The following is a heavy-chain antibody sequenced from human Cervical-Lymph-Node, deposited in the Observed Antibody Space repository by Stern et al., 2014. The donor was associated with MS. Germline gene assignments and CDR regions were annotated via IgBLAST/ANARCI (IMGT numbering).Heavy chain of an antibody. D-gene: IGHD5-12*01. J-gene: IGHJ4*02. Sequence: VHLVESGGCVVQPGGSLRLSCAASGFTFSSNAMHWVRPAPGKGLEWVEVISYDGSNKYYTDSVKGRFTISRDDSKNTVYLQMSSLRAEDTAVYYCAKDRGYSPYYFDYWGQGTLVTVSS. CDR3: AKDRGYSPYYFDY. CDR1: GFTFSSNA. V-gene: IGHV3-30*18. CDR2: ISYDGSNK.